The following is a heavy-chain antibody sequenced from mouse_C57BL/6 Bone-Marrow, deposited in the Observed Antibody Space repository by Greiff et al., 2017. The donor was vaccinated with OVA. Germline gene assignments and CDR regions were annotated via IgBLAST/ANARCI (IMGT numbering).Heavy chain of an antibody. J-gene: IGHJ1*03. CDR1: GYTFTDHT. Sequence: QVQLQQSDAELVKPGASVKISCKVSGYTFTDHTIHWMKQRPEQGLEWIGYIYPRDGSTKYNEKFKGKATLTADKSSSSAYMQLNSLTSEDSAVYFCASFRVGGYYGWYFDVWGTGTTVTVSS. CDR3: ASFRVGGYYGWYFDV. D-gene: IGHD1-1*01. V-gene: IGHV1-78*01. CDR2: IYPRDGST.